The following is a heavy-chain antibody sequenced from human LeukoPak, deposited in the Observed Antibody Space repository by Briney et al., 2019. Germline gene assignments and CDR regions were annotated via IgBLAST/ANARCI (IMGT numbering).Heavy chain of an antibody. J-gene: IGHJ3*02. CDR3: ATSTQGDDGFDI. CDR2: ISSSGSTI. D-gene: IGHD3-16*01. CDR1: GFTFSSYE. Sequence: GGSLRLSCAASGFTFSSYEMNWVRQAPGKGLEWVSYISSSGSTIYYGGSVKGRFTISRDNAKNSQSLQMNSLRADDTAIYYCATSTQGDDGFDIWGQGTMVTVSS. V-gene: IGHV3-48*03.